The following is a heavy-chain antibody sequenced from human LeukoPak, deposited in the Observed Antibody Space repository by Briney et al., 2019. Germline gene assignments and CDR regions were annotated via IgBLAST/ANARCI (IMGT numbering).Heavy chain of an antibody. J-gene: IGHJ4*02. CDR1: GGSISSYY. Sequence: SETLSLTCTVSGGSISSYYWSWIRQPPGKGLEWIGYIYYSGSTNYNPSLKSRVTISVDTSKNQFSLKLSSVDAADTAVYYCAASFRGGVVVDYWGQGTLVTVSS. CDR3: AASFRGGVVVDY. V-gene: IGHV4-59*01. D-gene: IGHD3-10*01. CDR2: IYYSGST.